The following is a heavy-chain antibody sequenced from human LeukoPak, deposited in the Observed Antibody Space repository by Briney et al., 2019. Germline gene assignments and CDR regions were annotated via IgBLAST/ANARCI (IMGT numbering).Heavy chain of an antibody. Sequence: PGGSLRLSCAASGFTFSSYSMNWVRQAPGKGLEWVSSISSRSSYMYHADSLKGRFTISRDNAKNSLYLQMNSLRAEDSAVYYCATVAIHNGMDVWGPGTTVTVSS. CDR3: ATVAIHNGMDV. V-gene: IGHV3-21*01. J-gene: IGHJ6*02. CDR2: ISSRSSYM. CDR1: GFTFSSYS. D-gene: IGHD5-18*01.